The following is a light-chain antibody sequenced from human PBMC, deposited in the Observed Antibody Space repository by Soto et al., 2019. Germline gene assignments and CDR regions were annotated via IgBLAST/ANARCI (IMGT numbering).Light chain of an antibody. CDR2: AAS. CDR3: QQSYSTTWT. J-gene: IGKJ1*01. Sequence: DIQVTDCACSLSASGGCRVTITFLASQSVSFWLSWYQQKPGNAPKLLIYAASSLQSGVPSRFSGSGSETDFTLTISSLQPEDFATYSCQQSYSTTWTFGQGTKVDIK. V-gene: IGKV1-39*01. CDR1: QSVSFW.